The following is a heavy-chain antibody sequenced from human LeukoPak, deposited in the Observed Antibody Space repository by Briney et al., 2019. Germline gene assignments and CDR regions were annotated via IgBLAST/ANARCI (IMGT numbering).Heavy chain of an antibody. J-gene: IGHJ4*02. D-gene: IGHD6-19*01. CDR2: IGSSGRTR. V-gene: IGHV3-48*03. CDR3: ALLAVASDFDY. CDR1: GFPFIFYE. Sequence: PGGSLRLSCAVSGFPFIFYEINWVRQAPGKGLEWVSNIGSSGRTRYYADSVKGRFSISRVNAKNSLYLQMNSLRVEDTGVYYCALLAVASDFDYWGQGALVTVSS.